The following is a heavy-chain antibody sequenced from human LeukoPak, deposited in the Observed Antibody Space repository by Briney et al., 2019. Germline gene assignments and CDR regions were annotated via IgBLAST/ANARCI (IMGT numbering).Heavy chain of an antibody. CDR1: GYTFTGYY. CDR2: INPNSGGT. J-gene: IGHJ4*02. V-gene: IGHV1-2*02. CDR3: ARDRAYYDSSGPDY. Sequence: ASVKVSCKASGYTFTGYYMHWVRQAPGQGLEWMGWINPNSGGTNYAQKFQGRVTMTRDTSISTAYMELSRLISDDTAVYYCARDRAYYDSSGPDYWGQGTLVTV. D-gene: IGHD3-22*01.